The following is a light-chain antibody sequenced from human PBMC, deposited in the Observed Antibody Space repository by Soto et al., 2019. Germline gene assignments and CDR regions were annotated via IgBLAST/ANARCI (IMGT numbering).Light chain of an antibody. CDR3: SSYTSSSTPYV. Sequence: QSALTQPRSVSGSPGQSVTISCTGTSSDVGGYNYVSWYQQHPGKAPKLMIYDVSKRPSGVPDRFSGSKSGNTASLTISGLQAEDEADYYCSSYTSSSTPYVFGTGTK. CDR1: SSDVGGYNY. J-gene: IGLJ1*01. CDR2: DVS. V-gene: IGLV2-11*01.